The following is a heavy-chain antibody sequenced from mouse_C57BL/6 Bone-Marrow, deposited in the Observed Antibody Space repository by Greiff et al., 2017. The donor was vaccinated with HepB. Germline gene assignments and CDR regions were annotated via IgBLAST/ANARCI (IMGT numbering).Heavy chain of an antibody. Sequence: EVQLVESGAELVKPGASVKLSCTASGFNIKDYYMHWVKQRTEQGLEWIGRIDPEDGETKYAPNFQGKATITADTSSNTDYLQLSSLTSEDTAVYYCARGGYWYFDVWGTGTTVTVSS. J-gene: IGHJ1*03. CDR3: ARGGYWYFDV. CDR2: IDPEDGET. V-gene: IGHV14-2*01. CDR1: GFNIKDYY.